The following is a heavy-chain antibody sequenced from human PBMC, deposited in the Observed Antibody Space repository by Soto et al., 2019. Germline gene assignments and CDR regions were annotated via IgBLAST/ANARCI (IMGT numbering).Heavy chain of an antibody. CDR3: ARRVLTGYHNYGLDV. Sequence: PSETLSLTCAVSGGSFSGYYWNWIRQSPGKGLEWIGEINHSGSTHYNPSLKSRISMSADTSKNQFSLKLNSVTAADTSVYYCARRVLTGYHNYGLDVWGQGTTVT. CDR1: GGSFSGYY. CDR2: INHSGST. V-gene: IGHV4-34*01. D-gene: IGHD6-25*01. J-gene: IGHJ6*02.